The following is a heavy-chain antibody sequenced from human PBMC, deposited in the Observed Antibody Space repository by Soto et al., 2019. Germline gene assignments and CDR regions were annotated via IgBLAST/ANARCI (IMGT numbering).Heavy chain of an antibody. CDR3: ARGITTIPAVQGDAPDNCYFDS. D-gene: IGHD3-22*01. V-gene: IGHV4-34*02. CDR2: INHSGST. CDR1: GGSFSGYY. J-gene: IGHJ4*02. Sequence: QVQLQQWGAGLLKPSDTLSLTCAVYGGSFSGYYWSWIRQPPGKGLEWIGDINHSGSTNQNPSLKGRVTISVDTSKNQFSLKLKSVTAADTAVYYCARGITTIPAVQGDAPDNCYFDSWGLGTLVTVSS.